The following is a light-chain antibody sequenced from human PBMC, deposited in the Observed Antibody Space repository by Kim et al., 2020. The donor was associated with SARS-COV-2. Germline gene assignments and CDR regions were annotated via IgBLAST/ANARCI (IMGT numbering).Light chain of an antibody. CDR3: ATFDDILNGPV. CDR1: ITDSGSKS. J-gene: IGLJ2*01. CDR2: SNS. V-gene: IGLV1-44*01. Sequence: GHGVAIPCSENITDSGSKSLSWNQQSPGATPNLPIYSNSHRPSGVPDRISGSKPGTSASLAISGLQSADEADYYCATFDDILNGPVFGGGTKLTVL.